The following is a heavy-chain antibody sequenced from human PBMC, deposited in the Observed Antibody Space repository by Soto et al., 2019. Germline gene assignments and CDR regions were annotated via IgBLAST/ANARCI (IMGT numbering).Heavy chain of an antibody. CDR1: GGTFSSYA. CDR2: IIPIFGTA. D-gene: IGHD3-22*01. J-gene: IGHJ1*01. CDR3: ARHARRIDDSSGYYYIAEYFQH. V-gene: IGHV1-69*13. Sequence: SVKVSCKASGGTFSSYAISWVRQAPGQGLEWMGGIIPIFGTANYAQKFQGRVTITADESTSTAYMELSSLRSEDTAVYYCARHARRIDDSSGYYYIAEYFQHWG.